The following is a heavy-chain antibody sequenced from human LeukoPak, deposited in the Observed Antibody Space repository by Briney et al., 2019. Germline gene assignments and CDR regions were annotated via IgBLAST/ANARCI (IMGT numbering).Heavy chain of an antibody. Sequence: SDTLSLTCSVSGGSLSPYYWSWIRQPPGGGLEWLGEINQSGSTNYNPSLKSRVTISVEKFKNQFSLEVTSVTAADTAIYYCATLGGLYYESHGYPDFDHWGQGTLVTVSS. CDR3: ATLGGLYYESHGYPDFDH. V-gene: IGHV4-34*01. J-gene: IGHJ4*02. D-gene: IGHD3-22*01. CDR1: GGSLSPYY. CDR2: INQSGST.